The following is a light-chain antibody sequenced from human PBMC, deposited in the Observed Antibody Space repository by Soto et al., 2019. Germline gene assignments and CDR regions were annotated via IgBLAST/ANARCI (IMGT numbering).Light chain of an antibody. CDR3: SSYAGSNNFERYV. CDR2: EVS. Sequence: QSALTQPPSASGSPGQSVTISCTGTSSDVGGYNYVSWYQQHPGKAPKLMIYEVSKRPSGVPDRFSGSKSGNTASLTVSGLQAEDEADYYCSSYAGSNNFERYVFGTGTKLTVL. J-gene: IGLJ1*01. CDR1: SSDVGGYNY. V-gene: IGLV2-8*01.